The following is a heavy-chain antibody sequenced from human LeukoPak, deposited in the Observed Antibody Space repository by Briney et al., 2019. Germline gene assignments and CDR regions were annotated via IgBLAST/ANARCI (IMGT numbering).Heavy chain of an antibody. D-gene: IGHD3-10*01. CDR3: ARSPGRITMVRGHPNWFDP. J-gene: IGHJ5*02. CDR2: IYYSGST. Sequence: SETLSLTCTVSGGSISSYYWSWIRQPPGKGLEWIGSIYYSGSTYYNPSLKSRVTISVDTSKNQFSLKLSSVTAADTAVYYCARSPGRITMVRGHPNWFDPWGQGTLVTVSS. CDR1: GGSISSYY. V-gene: IGHV4-59*12.